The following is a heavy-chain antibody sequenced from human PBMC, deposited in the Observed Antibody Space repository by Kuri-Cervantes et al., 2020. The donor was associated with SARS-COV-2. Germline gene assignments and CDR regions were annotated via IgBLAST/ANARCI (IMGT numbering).Heavy chain of an antibody. CDR2: VSYTGNT. J-gene: IGHJ6*02. Sequence: SETLSLTCAVYGGSFSGYYWSWIRQPPGKGLEWIGSVSYTGNTYLNPSLKSRVTISVHTSKTQFSLNLSSVTVADTAVYYCARQVELSLDEYGMDIWGQGTTVTVSS. CDR3: ARQVELSLDEYGMDI. V-gene: IGHV4-34*01. CDR1: GGSFSGYY. D-gene: IGHD1-7*01.